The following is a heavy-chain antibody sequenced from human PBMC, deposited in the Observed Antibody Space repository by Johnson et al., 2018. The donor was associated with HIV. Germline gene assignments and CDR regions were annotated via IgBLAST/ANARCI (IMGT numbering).Heavy chain of an antibody. Sequence: QVQLVESGGGVVQPGRSLRLSCAASGFTFSTYGMHWVRQAPGKGLEWVSFIRYDGSNKYYGDSVKGRFTVPRDNSKNTLYLQMNSLRAEDTAVYYCAKGQGELSRGAFDIWGQGTMVTVSS. CDR3: AKGQGELSRGAFDI. CDR2: IRYDGSNK. V-gene: IGHV3-30*02. CDR1: GFTFSTYG. J-gene: IGHJ3*02. D-gene: IGHD3-16*01.